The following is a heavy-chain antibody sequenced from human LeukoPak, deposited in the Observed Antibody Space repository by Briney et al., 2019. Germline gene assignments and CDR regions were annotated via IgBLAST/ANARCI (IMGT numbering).Heavy chain of an antibody. Sequence: GGSLRLSCAASGFTFGNYAMSWVRQAPGKGLEWVSGITGDTYYADSVKGRFTISRDNAKNTVYLQMNSLRGEDTALYYCAKRTSGSSWYSSDYWGQGTLVTVSS. CDR2: ITGDT. J-gene: IGHJ4*02. CDR3: AKRTSGSSWYSSDY. V-gene: IGHV3-23*01. CDR1: GFTFGNYA. D-gene: IGHD6-13*01.